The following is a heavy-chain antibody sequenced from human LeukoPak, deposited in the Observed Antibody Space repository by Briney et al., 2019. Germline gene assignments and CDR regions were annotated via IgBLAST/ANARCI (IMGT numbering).Heavy chain of an antibody. V-gene: IGHV3-30-3*01. D-gene: IGHD3-22*01. Sequence: PGGSLRLSCAASGFTFSSYAMHWVRQAPGKGLEWVAVISYDGSNKYYADSVKGRFTISRDNSKNTLYLQMNSLRAEDTAVYYCASHYYDSSGYYFDYWGRGTLVTVSS. J-gene: IGHJ4*02. CDR1: GFTFSSYA. CDR3: ASHYYDSSGYYFDY. CDR2: ISYDGSNK.